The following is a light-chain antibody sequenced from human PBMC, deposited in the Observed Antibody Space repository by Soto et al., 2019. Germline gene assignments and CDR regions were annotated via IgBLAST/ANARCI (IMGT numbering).Light chain of an antibody. V-gene: IGKV3-15*01. J-gene: IGKJ2*01. CDR1: QHVSSN. CDR3: QQYNTWPYT. Sequence: EIVMTQSPATLSVSPGGSATLSCRASQHVSSNFAWYRQKPGQAPALLIYRASTRATGISARYSDSGSGTEFTHTISSLQTEDFAVYYCQQYNTWPYTFSQGTKLEIK. CDR2: RAS.